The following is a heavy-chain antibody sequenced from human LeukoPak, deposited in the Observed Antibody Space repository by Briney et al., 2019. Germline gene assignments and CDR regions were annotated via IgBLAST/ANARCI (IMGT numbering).Heavy chain of an antibody. D-gene: IGHD3-3*01. CDR2: IYYSGST. V-gene: IGHV4-59*08. CDR1: GGYISSYY. CDR3: ARSVYDFWSGYYGRFWFDP. Sequence: SETLSLTCTVSGGYISSYYWSWIRQPPGKGLEWIGYIYYSGSTNYNPSLKSRVTISVDTSKNQFSLKLSSVTAADTAVYYCARSVYDFWSGYYGRFWFDPWGQGTLVTVSS. J-gene: IGHJ5*02.